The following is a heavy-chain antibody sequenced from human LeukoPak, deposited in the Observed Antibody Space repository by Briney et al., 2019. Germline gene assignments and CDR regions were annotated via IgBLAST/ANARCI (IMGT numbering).Heavy chain of an antibody. CDR2: INPNNGGT. CDR3: ARVDGGEWYYFDY. D-gene: IGHD2-8*02. V-gene: IGHV1-2*02. CDR1: GYTCTGYY. Sequence: ASVKVSCKASGYTCTGYYMHWVRQAPGQGLEWMGWINPNNGGTNYAQTFQGRVTMTLDTSISTGYMELSRLRSDDTATYYCARVDGGEWYYFDYWGQGTLVTVSS. J-gene: IGHJ4*02.